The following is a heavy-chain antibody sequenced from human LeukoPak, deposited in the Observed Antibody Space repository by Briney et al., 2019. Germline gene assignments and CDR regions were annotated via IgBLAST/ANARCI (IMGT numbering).Heavy chain of an antibody. Sequence: ASVKVSCKASGYTFTSYGISWVRQAPGQGLEWMGWISAYNGNTNYAQKLQGRVTMTTDTSTSTAYMELRSLRSDDTAVYYCARVPPGDILTGMDLYYYYYGMDVWGQGTTVTVSS. V-gene: IGHV1-18*01. CDR2: ISAYNGNT. D-gene: IGHD3-9*01. J-gene: IGHJ6*02. CDR3: ARVPPGDILTGMDLYYYYYGMDV. CDR1: GYTFTSYG.